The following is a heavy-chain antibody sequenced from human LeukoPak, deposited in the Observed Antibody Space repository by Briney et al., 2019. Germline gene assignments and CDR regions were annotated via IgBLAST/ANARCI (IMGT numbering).Heavy chain of an antibody. CDR1: GFTVSSNY. V-gene: IGHV3-53*01. Sequence: GGSLRLSCAASGFTVSSNYMSWVRQAPGKGLEWVSVIYSGGSTYYADSVKGRFTISRDNSKNTLYLQMNSLRAEDTAVYYCARSRSGYSYCYPDWGQGTLVTVSS. CDR2: IYSGGST. CDR3: ARSRSGYSYCYPD. D-gene: IGHD5-18*01. J-gene: IGHJ4*02.